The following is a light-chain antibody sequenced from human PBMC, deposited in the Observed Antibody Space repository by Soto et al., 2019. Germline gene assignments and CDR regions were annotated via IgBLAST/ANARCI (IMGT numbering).Light chain of an antibody. CDR2: GAS. CDR3: QQYGNSPIT. Sequence: EIVLTQSPATLSLSPGERATLSCRASQSVSTTYLAWYQQKAGQAPRLLISGASSRATGVPDRFSGSGSGTDFTLTITRLEPEDFALYYCQQYGNSPITFGQGTRLEIK. V-gene: IGKV3-20*01. J-gene: IGKJ5*01. CDR1: QSVSTTY.